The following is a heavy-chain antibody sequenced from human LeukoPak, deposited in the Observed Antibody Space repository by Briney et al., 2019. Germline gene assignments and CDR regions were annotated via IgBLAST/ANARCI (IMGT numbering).Heavy chain of an antibody. CDR2: ISYDGSNK. D-gene: IGHD3-10*01. V-gene: IGHV3-30*04. J-gene: IGHJ4*02. CDR3: ARDITMVREVLDY. Sequence: GRSLRLSCAASGFTFSSYAMHWVRQAPGKGLEWVAVISYDGSNKYYADSVKGRFTISRDNSKNTLYLQMNRLRAEDTGVYYCARDITMVREVLDYWGQGTLVTVSS. CDR1: GFTFSSYA.